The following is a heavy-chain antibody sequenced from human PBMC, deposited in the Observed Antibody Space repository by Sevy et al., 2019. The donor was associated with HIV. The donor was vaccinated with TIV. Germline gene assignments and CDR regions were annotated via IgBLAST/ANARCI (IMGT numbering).Heavy chain of an antibody. CDR2: ISSSSGTI. V-gene: IGHV3-48*01. CDR3: ARAGGDCYSKNECWFVS. CDR1: GFTLSAYI. D-gene: IGHD2-21*01. Sequence: GGSLRLSCAASGFTLSAYIMNWVRQAPGKGLEWVSYISSSSGTIYYADSVKGQFTISRDNAKSSLYLQMNGLRAEDTAVYYCARAGGDCYSKNECWFVSWGQGTLVTVSS. J-gene: IGHJ5*01.